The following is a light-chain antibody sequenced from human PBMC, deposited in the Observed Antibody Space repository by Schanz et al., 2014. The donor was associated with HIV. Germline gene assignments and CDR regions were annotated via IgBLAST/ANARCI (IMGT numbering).Light chain of an antibody. CDR1: QRVSSY. CDR3: QQYGSPPWT. J-gene: IGKJ1*01. V-gene: IGKV3-20*01. CDR2: GAS. Sequence: EIVLTQSPGTLSLSLGERATLSCRASQRVSSYLAWYHQKPGQAPRLLIYGASTRATGIPDRFSGSGSETDFTLTITRLEPEDYAVYFCQQYGSPPWTFGQGTKVEVK.